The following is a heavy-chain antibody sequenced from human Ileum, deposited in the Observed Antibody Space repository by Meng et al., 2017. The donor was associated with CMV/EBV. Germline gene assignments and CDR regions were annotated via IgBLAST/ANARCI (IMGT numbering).Heavy chain of an antibody. V-gene: IGHV4-61*02. J-gene: IGHJ4*02. Sequence: QVLLPQSGPRLVKPEPTLSLCCTVPGGSIISGSHYWSWIRQSAGKGLEWIGRIHTSGSTNYNPSLESRVTISIDTSRNQFSLKLTSVTAADTAVYFCARGKAVGTGHWGQGTLVTVSS. CDR2: IHTSGST. CDR1: GGSIISGSHY. D-gene: IGHD6-13*01. CDR3: ARGKAVGTGH.